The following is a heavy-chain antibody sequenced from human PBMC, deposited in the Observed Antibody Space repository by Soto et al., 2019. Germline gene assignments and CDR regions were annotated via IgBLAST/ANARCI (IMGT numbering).Heavy chain of an antibody. J-gene: IGHJ4*02. CDR2: LSGGGGRT. CDR3: AKDVRMAFDFWTAYPPSSDF. CDR1: GFTFSSYA. D-gene: IGHD3-3*01. Sequence: EVQVLESGGGLVQPGGSLRLSCAASGFTFSSYAMDWVRQAPGKGLEWVSGLSGGGGRTYYADSVKGRFTISRDNAKNTLYLDMDSLRAEDTAIYYCAKDVRMAFDFWTAYPPSSDFRGQGTLVTVSS. V-gene: IGHV3-23*01.